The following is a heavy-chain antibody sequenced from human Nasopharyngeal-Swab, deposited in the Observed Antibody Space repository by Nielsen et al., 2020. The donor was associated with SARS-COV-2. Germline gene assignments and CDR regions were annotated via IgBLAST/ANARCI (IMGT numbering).Heavy chain of an antibody. V-gene: IGHV4-39*01. J-gene: IGHJ4*02. Sequence: RLSTGKGLEWIGSIYYSGSPYYNPSLKSRVTISVDTSKNQFSLKLSSVTAADTAVYYCAPYGSGSYGVYWGQGTLVTVSS. D-gene: IGHD3-10*01. CDR3: APYGSGSYGVY. CDR2: IYYSGSP.